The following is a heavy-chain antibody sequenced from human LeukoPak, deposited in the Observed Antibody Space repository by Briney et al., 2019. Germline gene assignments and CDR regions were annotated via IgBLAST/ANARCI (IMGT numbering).Heavy chain of an antibody. V-gene: IGHV3-21*01. J-gene: IGHJ4*02. D-gene: IGHD6-13*01. CDR1: GFTFSSHG. Sequence: GGSLRLSCGASGFTFSSHGMNWVRQAPGKGLEWVSSITSDSRYMYYADSVKGRFTISRDNAKNSLYLQMSSLRAEDTAVYYCARDGGSSWYFDYWGQGTLVTVSS. CDR3: ARDGGSSWYFDY. CDR2: ITSDSRYM.